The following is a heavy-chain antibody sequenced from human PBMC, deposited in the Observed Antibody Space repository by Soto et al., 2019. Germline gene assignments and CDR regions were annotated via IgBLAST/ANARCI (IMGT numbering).Heavy chain of an antibody. Sequence: QVQLMRSGSEVTKPGASVKVSCKATGYTFTRYGITWVRQAPGQGLEWMGWISGDSSDTDHAQRFQGRFTMATDPSTTTAYMELRNLRSDDTAKYYCATGGRYCTSTDCRTGFDFWGQGTLVTVSS. D-gene: IGHD2-2*01. CDR3: ATGGRYCTSTDCRTGFDF. CDR1: GYTFTRYG. CDR2: ISGDSSDT. J-gene: IGHJ4*02. V-gene: IGHV1-18*01.